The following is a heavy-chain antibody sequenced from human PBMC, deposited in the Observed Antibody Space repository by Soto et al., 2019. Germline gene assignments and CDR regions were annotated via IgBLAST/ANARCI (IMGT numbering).Heavy chain of an antibody. CDR3: ARARGYSYGYFFGYYFDY. CDR2: INAGNGNT. D-gene: IGHD5-18*01. J-gene: IGHJ4*02. V-gene: IGHV1-3*01. CDR1: GYTFTSYA. Sequence: GASVKVSCKASGYTFTSYAMHWVRQAPGQRLEWMGWINAGNGNTKYSQKFQGRVTITRDTSASTAYMELSSLRSEDTAVYYCARARGYSYGYFFGYYFDYWGQGTLVTVSS.